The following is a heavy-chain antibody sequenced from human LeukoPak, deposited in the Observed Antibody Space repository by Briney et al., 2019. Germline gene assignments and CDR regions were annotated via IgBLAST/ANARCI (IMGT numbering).Heavy chain of an antibody. J-gene: IGHJ4*02. CDR3: ARRWVSGSNFDS. D-gene: IGHD1-14*01. V-gene: IGHV3-7*01. CDR2: IQQDGSEK. CDR1: GFTFSTYW. Sequence: GGSLRLSCAASGFTFSTYWMSWVRQAPGKGLKWVANIQQDGSEKYYVASVKGRFTISRDNAKNSLYLQMNSLRVEDTAVYYCARRWVSGSNFDSWGQGTLVTVSS.